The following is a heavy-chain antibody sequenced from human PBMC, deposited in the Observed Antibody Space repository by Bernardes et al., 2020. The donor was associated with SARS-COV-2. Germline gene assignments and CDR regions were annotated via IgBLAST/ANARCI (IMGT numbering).Heavy chain of an antibody. J-gene: IGHJ4*02. D-gene: IGHD3-22*01. CDR2: IWFDGRRK. V-gene: IGHV3-33*01. Sequence: GGSLRLSCAASGFTFSKYGMHWVRQAPGKGLEWVAVIWFDGRRKNHADSVKDRFTISRDNSKNTLYLQMNSLRVEDAAVYYCARDFVDYDISGYQDYWGQGTLVTVSS. CDR3: ARDFVDYDISGYQDY. CDR1: GFTFSKYG.